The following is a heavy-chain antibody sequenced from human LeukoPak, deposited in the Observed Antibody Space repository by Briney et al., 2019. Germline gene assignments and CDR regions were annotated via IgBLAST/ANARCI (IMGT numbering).Heavy chain of an antibody. CDR2: IYYSGST. V-gene: IGHV4-39*01. CDR1: GGSISSSSYH. CDR3: ARHEASRARLDY. J-gene: IGHJ4*02. Sequence: SETLSLTCTVSGGSISSSSYHWGWIRQPPGKGLEWIGSIYYSGSTYYNPSLKSRVTISVDTSKNQFSLKLSSVTAADTAVYYFARHEASRARLDYWGQGALVTVSS.